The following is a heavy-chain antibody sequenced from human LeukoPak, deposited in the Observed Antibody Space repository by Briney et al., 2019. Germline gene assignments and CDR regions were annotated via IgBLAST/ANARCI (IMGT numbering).Heavy chain of an antibody. V-gene: IGHV3-30*03. Sequence: GGSLRLSCAASGFPFSSYGMHWVRQAPGKGLEWVAVLSYDGSNEYYADSVEGRFTISRDNSKNTLYLQMNSLRVEDTAVYYCAGSWFYRDYFEYWGQGTLVTVSS. CDR3: AGSWFYRDYFEY. D-gene: IGHD3-10*01. J-gene: IGHJ4*02. CDR1: GFPFSSYG. CDR2: LSYDGSNE.